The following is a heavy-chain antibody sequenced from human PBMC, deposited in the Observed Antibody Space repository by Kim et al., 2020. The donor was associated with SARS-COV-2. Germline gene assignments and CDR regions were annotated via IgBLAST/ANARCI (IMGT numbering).Heavy chain of an antibody. Sequence: GGSLRLSCAASGFTFSSYAMSWVRQAPGKGLEWVSAISGSGGSTYYADSVKGRFTISRDNSKNTLYLQMNSLRAEDTAVYYCAKDTGLNPAYYYYYGMDVWGQGTTVTVSS. V-gene: IGHV3-23*01. J-gene: IGHJ6*02. CDR3: AKDTGLNPAYYYYYGMDV. CDR1: GFTFSSYA. CDR2: ISGSGGST.